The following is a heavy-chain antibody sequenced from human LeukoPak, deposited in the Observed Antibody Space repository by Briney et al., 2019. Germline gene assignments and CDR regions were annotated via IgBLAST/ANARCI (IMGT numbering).Heavy chain of an antibody. J-gene: IGHJ4*02. CDR3: ARHHKISPFGY. V-gene: IGHV4-59*01. CDR2: IYYSGST. CDR1: GGSISTYY. Sequence: SETLSLTCTVSGGSISTYYWSWIRQPPGKGLEWIGYIYYSGSTNYNPSLKSRVTISVDTSKNQFSLKLGSVTAADTAVYYCARHHKISPFGYWGQGTLVTVSS.